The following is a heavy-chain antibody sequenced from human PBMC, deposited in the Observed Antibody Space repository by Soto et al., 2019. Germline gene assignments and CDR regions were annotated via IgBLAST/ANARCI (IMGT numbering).Heavy chain of an antibody. CDR1: GYTFTSYA. V-gene: IGHV1-8*03. Sequence: ASVKVSCKASGYTFTSYAMHWVRQAPGQGLEWMGWMNPNSGNTGYAQKFQGRVTITGNTSISTAYMELSSLRSEDTAVYYCARAPAGIDYWGQGTLVTVSS. D-gene: IGHD6-13*01. J-gene: IGHJ4*02. CDR2: MNPNSGNT. CDR3: ARAPAGIDY.